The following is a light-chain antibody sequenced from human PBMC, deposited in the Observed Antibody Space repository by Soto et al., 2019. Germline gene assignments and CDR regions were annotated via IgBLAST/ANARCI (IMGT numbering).Light chain of an antibody. CDR3: QHYNSYSEA. V-gene: IGKV1-39*01. CDR2: AAS. J-gene: IGKJ1*01. CDR1: QSISSY. Sequence: DIQMTQSPSSLSASVGDRVTLTCRASQSISSYLNWYQHKPGKAPKLLIYAASSLQSGVPSRFSGSGSGTEFTLTISSLQPDDFATYYCQHYNSYSEAFGQGTKVDIK.